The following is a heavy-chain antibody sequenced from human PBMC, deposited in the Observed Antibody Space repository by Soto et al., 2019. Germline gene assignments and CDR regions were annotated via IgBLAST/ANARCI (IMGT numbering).Heavy chain of an antibody. Sequence: QEYLVESGGGLVKPGGSLRLSCALSGCTVSDHYLTWIRQAPGRGLEWIAYISGSGSFTNYADSVKGRFIISRDIAQNSMYLQINSLRAEDTAVYYCARSSGWRQVVGYKYGLDVWGQGTAVTVSS. CDR3: ARSSGWRQVVGYKYGLDV. V-gene: IGHV3-11*06. CDR1: GCTVSDHY. CDR2: ISGSGSFT. D-gene: IGHD5-18*01. J-gene: IGHJ6*02.